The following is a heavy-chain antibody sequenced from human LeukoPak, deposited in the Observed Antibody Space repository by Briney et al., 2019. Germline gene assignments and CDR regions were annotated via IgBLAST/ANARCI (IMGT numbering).Heavy chain of an antibody. J-gene: IGHJ6*02. CDR1: GFTFGDYA. D-gene: IGHD6-13*01. Sequence: GGSLRLSCTASGFTFGDYAVSWARRAPGRGLEWVGLIRRRAFGETADYAASVKGRFTISRDDSKSIAYLQMNSLKTEDTAVYYCTREGAAAAYGMDVWGQGTTVTVSS. CDR2: IRRRAFGETA. V-gene: IGHV3-49*04. CDR3: TREGAAAAYGMDV.